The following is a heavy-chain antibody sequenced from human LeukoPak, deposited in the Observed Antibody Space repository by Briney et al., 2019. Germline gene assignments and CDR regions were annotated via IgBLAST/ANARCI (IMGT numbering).Heavy chain of an antibody. Sequence: GASVKVSCKASGYTFTGYYMHWVRQAPGQGLEWMGWISAYNGNTNYAQKLQGRVTMTTDTSTSTAYMELRSLRSDDTAVYYCARGLDERDGSFIDYWGQGTLVTVSS. CDR1: GYTFTGYY. D-gene: IGHD5-24*01. V-gene: IGHV1-18*04. J-gene: IGHJ4*02. CDR2: ISAYNGNT. CDR3: ARGLDERDGSFIDY.